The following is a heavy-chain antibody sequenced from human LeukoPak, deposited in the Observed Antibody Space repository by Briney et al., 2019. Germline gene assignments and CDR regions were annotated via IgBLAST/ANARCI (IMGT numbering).Heavy chain of an antibody. Sequence: GASVKVSCKASGYTFASYYMHWVRQAPGQGLEWMGWINPNSGGTNYAQKFQARVTMTRDMSISTAYMELSRLRSDDTAVYYCARLMSQSPIWADYWGQGTLVTVSS. V-gene: IGHV1-2*02. CDR1: GYTFASYY. J-gene: IGHJ4*02. CDR3: ARLMSQSPIWADY. D-gene: IGHD2-8*01. CDR2: INPNSGGT.